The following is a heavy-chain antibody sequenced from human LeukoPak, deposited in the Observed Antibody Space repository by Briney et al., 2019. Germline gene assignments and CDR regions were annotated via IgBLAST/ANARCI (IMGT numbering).Heavy chain of an antibody. D-gene: IGHD5-18*01. Sequence: ASVKVSCKASGGTFSSYAISWVRQAPGQGLEWMGAITKFGSTNYAHNFVGRVTMTADKSTSTAYMELSSLKSDDTAVYYCARDRSGYGNYFDFWGQGTLVTVSS. CDR3: ARDRSGYGNYFDF. CDR1: GGTFSSYA. V-gene: IGHV1-69*06. CDR2: ITKFGST. J-gene: IGHJ4*02.